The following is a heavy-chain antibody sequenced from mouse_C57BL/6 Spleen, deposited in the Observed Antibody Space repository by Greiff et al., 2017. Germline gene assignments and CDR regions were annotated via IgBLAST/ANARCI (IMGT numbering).Heavy chain of an antibody. V-gene: IGHV1-20*01. J-gene: IGHJ1*03. CDR2: INPYNGDT. CDR1: GYSFTGYF. CDR3: AREGVTTVVPYFDV. D-gene: IGHD1-1*01. Sequence: EVQLQQSGPELVKPGDSVKISCKASGYSFTGYFMNWVMQSHGKSLEWIGRINPYNGDTFYNQKFKGKATLTVDKSSSTAHMEPRRLTSVDSAVYYCAREGVTTVVPYFDVWGTGTTVTVSS.